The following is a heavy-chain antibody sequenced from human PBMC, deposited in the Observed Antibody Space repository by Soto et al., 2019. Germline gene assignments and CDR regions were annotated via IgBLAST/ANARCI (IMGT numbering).Heavy chain of an antibody. CDR2: IYYSGST. Sequence: SETLSLTCTVSGGSISSGGYYWSWIRQHPGKGLEWIGYIYYSGSTYYNPSLKSRVTISVDTSKNQFSLKLSSVTAADTAVYYCARNTNVLRYFDWLFGFDPWGQGTLVTVSS. D-gene: IGHD3-9*01. V-gene: IGHV4-31*03. CDR3: ARNTNVLRYFDWLFGFDP. CDR1: GGSISSGGYY. J-gene: IGHJ5*02.